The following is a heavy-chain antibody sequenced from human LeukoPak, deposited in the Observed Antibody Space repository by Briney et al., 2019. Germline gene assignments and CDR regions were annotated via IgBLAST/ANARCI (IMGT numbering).Heavy chain of an antibody. CDR3: AKGIAARRIGRGYFDY. CDR2: ISGDGGST. Sequence: GGSLRLSCAASGFTFDDYAMHGVRQAPGKGLEWVSLISGDGGSTYYADSVKGRFTISRDNSKNSLYLQMNSLRTEDTALYYCAKGIAARRIGRGYFDYWGQGTLVTVSS. CDR1: GFTFDDYA. V-gene: IGHV3-43*02. D-gene: IGHD6-6*01. J-gene: IGHJ4*02.